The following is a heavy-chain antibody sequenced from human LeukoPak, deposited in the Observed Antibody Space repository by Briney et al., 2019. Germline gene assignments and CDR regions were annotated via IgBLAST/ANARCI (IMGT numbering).Heavy chain of an antibody. D-gene: IGHD1-26*01. Sequence: PSETLSLTCAVYGGSFSGYYWSWIRQPPGKGLEWIGEINHSGSTNYNPSLKSRVTISVDTSKNQFSLKLSSVTAADTAVYYCARARNGTLKYWGQGTLVTVSS. CDR1: GGSFSGYY. V-gene: IGHV4-34*01. CDR2: INHSGST. J-gene: IGHJ4*02. CDR3: ARARNGTLKY.